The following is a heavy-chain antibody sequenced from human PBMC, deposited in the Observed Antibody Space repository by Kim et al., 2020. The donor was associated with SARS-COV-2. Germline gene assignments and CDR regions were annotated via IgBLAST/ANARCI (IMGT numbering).Heavy chain of an antibody. V-gene: IGHV3-21*01. CDR3: ERAGQYFYEGYYFDY. CDR1: GFTFSSYS. Sequence: GGSLRLSCAASGFTFSSYSMSWVRQAPGKGLEWVSSISDSSSFIYYADSVKGRLTISRDNAKNSLYLQMNSLRAEDTAVYFCERAGQYFYEGYYFDYWGQGTLVTVSS. J-gene: IGHJ4*02. CDR2: ISDSSSFI. D-gene: IGHD3-22*01.